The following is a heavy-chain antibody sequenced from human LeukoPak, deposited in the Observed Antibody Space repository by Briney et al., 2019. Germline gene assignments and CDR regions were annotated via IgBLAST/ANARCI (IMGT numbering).Heavy chain of an antibody. Sequence: SETLSLTCSLSGGSISNLYWSWIRQPPGKGLERIGYDYYDGSTNYNPSLKSRVTISVDTSKNQFSLQLSSVTAADTAIYYCARGGWSLDYWGQGSLVTVSS. CDR3: ARGGWSLDY. CDR1: GGSISNLY. V-gene: IGHV4-59*01. J-gene: IGHJ4*02. CDR2: DYYDGST. D-gene: IGHD2-15*01.